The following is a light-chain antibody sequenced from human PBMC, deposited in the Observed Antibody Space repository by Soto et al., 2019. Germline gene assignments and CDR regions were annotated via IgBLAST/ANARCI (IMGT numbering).Light chain of an antibody. Sequence: DIVMTQSPLSLPVTPGEPASISCRSSQSLLHSNGYNYLDWYLQKPGPSPQLLIYLGSNRDSGVPDSFSGSGSGTDFTLKISRVEAEDVGVYYCMQALQTPLTFGGGTKVE. CDR1: QSLLHSNGYNY. CDR2: LGS. CDR3: MQALQTPLT. J-gene: IGKJ4*01. V-gene: IGKV2-28*01.